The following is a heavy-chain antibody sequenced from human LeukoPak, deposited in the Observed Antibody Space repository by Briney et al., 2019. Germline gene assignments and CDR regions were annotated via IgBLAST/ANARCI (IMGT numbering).Heavy chain of an antibody. D-gene: IGHD4-17*01. J-gene: IGHJ4*02. CDR1: GYTFSRYG. CDR2: ISAYNGNT. V-gene: IGHV1-18*01. CDR3: ARDPDYGDYALP. Sequence: ASVKVSCKASGYTFSRYGISWGRQAPGQGLEWMGWISAYNGNTNYAQKLQGRVTMTTDTSTSTAYMELRSLRSDDTAVYYCARDPDYGDYALPWGQGTLVTVSS.